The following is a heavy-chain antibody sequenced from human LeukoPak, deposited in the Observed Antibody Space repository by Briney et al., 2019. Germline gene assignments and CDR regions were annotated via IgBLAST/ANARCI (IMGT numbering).Heavy chain of an antibody. CDR3: ARDLPMITFGGVIDRSGMDV. J-gene: IGHJ6*02. CDR1: GGSISSSSYY. D-gene: IGHD3-16*02. V-gene: IGHV4-39*02. Sequence: SETLSLTCTVSGGSISSSSYYWGWIRQPPGKGLEWVGSISYSVSTYYNPSLKSRVTISVDTSKNQFSLKLSSVTAADTAVYYCARDLPMITFGGVIDRSGMDVWGQGTTVTVSS. CDR2: ISYSVST.